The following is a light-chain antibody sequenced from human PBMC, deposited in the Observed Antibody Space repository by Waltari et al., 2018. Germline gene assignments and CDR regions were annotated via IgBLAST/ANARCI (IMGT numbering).Light chain of an antibody. CDR2: DVT. V-gene: IGLV2-14*03. Sequence: QSALTQPASVSGTPGQSIPISSTGTSRDVGRYDYASWYQQHPGRAPKLLIHDVTDRASGVADRFSGSKSGNTASLTISGLQTEDEADYYCTSYTSSTTTPYVFGTGTQVTV. CDR3: TSYTSSTTTPYV. CDR1: SRDVGRYDY. J-gene: IGLJ1*01.